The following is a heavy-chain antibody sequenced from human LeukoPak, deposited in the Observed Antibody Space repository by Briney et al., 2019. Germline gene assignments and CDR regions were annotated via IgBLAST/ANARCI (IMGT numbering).Heavy chain of an antibody. Sequence: ASVKVSCKASGYTFTSYGISWVRQAPGQGLEWMGWISAYNGNTNYAQKLQGRVTMTTDTSTSTAYMELRSLRSDDTAVYYCARDDSNMGYCTNGVCYYLDYWGQGTLSPSPQ. J-gene: IGHJ4*02. CDR2: ISAYNGNT. D-gene: IGHD2-8*01. V-gene: IGHV1-18*01. CDR3: ARDDSNMGYCTNGVCYYLDY. CDR1: GYTFTSYG.